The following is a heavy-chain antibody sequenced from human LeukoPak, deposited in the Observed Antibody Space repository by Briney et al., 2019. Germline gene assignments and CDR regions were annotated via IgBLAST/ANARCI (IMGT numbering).Heavy chain of an antibody. CDR1: GYTFTSYG. J-gene: IGHJ4*02. V-gene: IGHV1-18*01. Sequence: ASVKVSCKASGYTFTSYGISWVRQAPGQGLEWMGWISAYNGNTNYAQELQGRVTMTTDTSTSTAYMELRSLRSDDTAVYYCARTMYYGSGSYYTPFDYWGQGTLVTVSS. CDR3: ARTMYYGSGSYYTPFDY. D-gene: IGHD3-10*01. CDR2: ISAYNGNT.